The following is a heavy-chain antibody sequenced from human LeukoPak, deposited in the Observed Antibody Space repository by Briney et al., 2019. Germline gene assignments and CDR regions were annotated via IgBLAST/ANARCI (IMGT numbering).Heavy chain of an antibody. CDR1: GFTFSKYW. CDR2: INEDGSTI. J-gene: IGHJ4*02. CDR3: ARDLVLVWTPGDDFDY. D-gene: IGHD2-21*01. V-gene: IGHV3-74*01. Sequence: PGGSLRPSCAASGFTFSKYWMHWVRHAPGKGLAWVSRINEDGSTISYADSVKGRFTISRDNAKNTLYLQMNGLRAEDTGAYYCARDLVLVWTPGDDFDYWGQGTLVTVSS.